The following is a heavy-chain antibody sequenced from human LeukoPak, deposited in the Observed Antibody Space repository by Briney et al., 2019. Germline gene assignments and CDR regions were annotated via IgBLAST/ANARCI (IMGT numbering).Heavy chain of an antibody. CDR3: AKVDHMVRRMEG. CDR1: GGSISSYY. V-gene: IGHV4-59*01. CDR2: IYYSGST. J-gene: IGHJ6*01. D-gene: IGHD3-10*01. Sequence: SETLSLTCTVSGGSISSYYWSWIRQPPGKGLEWIGYIYYSGSTNYNPSLKSRVTISVDTSKNQFSLKLSSVPAADTAVYYCAKVDHMVRRMEGWGQGTKVTVSS.